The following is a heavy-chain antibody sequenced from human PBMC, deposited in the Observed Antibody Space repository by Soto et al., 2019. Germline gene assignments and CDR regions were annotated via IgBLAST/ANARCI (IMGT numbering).Heavy chain of an antibody. Sequence: QVQLQESGPGLVKPSDTLSLTCAVSGYSISSSNWWGWIRQPPGKGLGWIGYIYYSGTTYYNPSLKPRVTMSVDTSKNQFSVKLTSVTAVDTAVYYCARREIQGPIDYWGQGTLVTVSS. CDR1: GYSISSSNW. J-gene: IGHJ4*02. CDR3: ARREIQGPIDY. V-gene: IGHV4-28*01. D-gene: IGHD1-26*01. CDR2: IYYSGTT.